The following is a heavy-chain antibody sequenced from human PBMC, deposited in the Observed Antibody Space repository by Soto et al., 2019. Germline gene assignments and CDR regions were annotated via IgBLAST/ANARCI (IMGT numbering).Heavy chain of an antibody. Sequence: SLKISCKGAGYTFGNYWIVWVRQIPGKGLEWMGIIYPGGSDTRYSPSFQGQVTISADRSISTAYLQWSSLKASDTGMYYCARYPTLTDYFFHGMDVWGQGTTVTVSS. V-gene: IGHV5-51*01. CDR3: ARYPTLTDYFFHGMDV. J-gene: IGHJ6*02. CDR2: IYPGGSDT. D-gene: IGHD4-17*01. CDR1: GYTFGNYW.